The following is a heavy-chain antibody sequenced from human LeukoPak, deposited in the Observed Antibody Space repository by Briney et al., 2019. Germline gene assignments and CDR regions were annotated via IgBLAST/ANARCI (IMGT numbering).Heavy chain of an antibody. CDR2: ISAYNGNT. CDR1: GYTFTSYG. CDR3: ARGGATTSRSLMVRGVISGFDY. V-gene: IGHV1-18*01. J-gene: IGHJ4*02. Sequence: ASVTVSCMASGYTFTSYGISWVRQAPGQGLEWMGWISAYNGNTNYAQKLQGRVTMTTDTSTSTAYMELRSLRSDDTAVYYCARGGATTSRSLMVRGVISGFDYWGQGTLVTVSS. D-gene: IGHD3-10*01.